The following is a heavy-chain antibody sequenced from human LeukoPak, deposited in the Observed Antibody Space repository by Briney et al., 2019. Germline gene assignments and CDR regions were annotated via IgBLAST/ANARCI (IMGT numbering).Heavy chain of an antibody. CDR3: ARGKIGYSYGSYY. J-gene: IGHJ4*02. V-gene: IGHV5-51*01. D-gene: IGHD5-18*01. CDR1: GYSFTSYW. CDR2: IYPGDSDT. Sequence: GESLKISCKGSGYSFTSYWIGWVRQLPGKGLEWMGIIYPGDSDTRYSPSFQGQVTISADKSISTAYLQWSSLKASDTAIYYCARGKIGYSYGSYYWGQGTLVTVSS.